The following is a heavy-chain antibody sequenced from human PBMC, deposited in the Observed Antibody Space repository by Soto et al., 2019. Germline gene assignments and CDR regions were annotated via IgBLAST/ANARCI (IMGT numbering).Heavy chain of an antibody. V-gene: IGHV4-38-2*01. CDR2: IYHSGST. CDR3: ARGIPLDSSGYHYFDY. J-gene: IGHJ4*02. D-gene: IGHD3-22*01. CDR1: GYSISSGYY. Sequence: SETLSLTCAVSGYSISSGYYWGWIRQPPGKGLEWIGSIYHSGSTYYNPSLKSRVTISVDTSKNQFSLKLSSVTAADTAVYYCARGIPLDSSGYHYFDYWGQGTLVT.